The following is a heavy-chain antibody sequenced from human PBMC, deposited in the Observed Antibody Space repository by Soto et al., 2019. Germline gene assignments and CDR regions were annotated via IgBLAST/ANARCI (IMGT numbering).Heavy chain of an antibody. D-gene: IGHD3-22*01. CDR1: GYSFTSYW. V-gene: IGHV5-51*01. CDR2: IYPGDSDT. Sequence: GESLRISCKGSGYSFTSYWIGWVRQMPGKGLEWMGIIYPGDSDTRYSPSFQGQVTISADKSISTAYLQWSSLKASDTAMYYCARLYYYDSSGYTPYGMDVWGQGTTVTVSS. J-gene: IGHJ6*02. CDR3: ARLYYYDSSGYTPYGMDV.